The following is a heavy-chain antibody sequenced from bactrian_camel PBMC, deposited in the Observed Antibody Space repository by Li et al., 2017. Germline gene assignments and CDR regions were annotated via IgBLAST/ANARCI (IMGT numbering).Heavy chain of an antibody. Sequence: VQLVESGGGTMKPGGSLRLSCQASGYSTSGSYCMGWFRQAPGKEREGVATICGVNTTRYADSVSGRFTIARDNAKNTLYLLMSSLKPEDTGMYYCAAGRLLSVHGYNYDFWGQGTQVTVS. D-gene: IGHD2*01. CDR1: GYSTSGSYC. V-gene: IGHV3S26*01. CDR3: AAGRLLSVHGYNYDF. CDR2: ICGVNTT. J-gene: IGHJ4*01.